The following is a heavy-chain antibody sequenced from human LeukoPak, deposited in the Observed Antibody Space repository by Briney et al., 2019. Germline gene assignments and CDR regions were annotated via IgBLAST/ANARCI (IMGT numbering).Heavy chain of an antibody. CDR1: GFTFNSYS. CDR2: ISSSSSYI. V-gene: IGHV3-21*01. Sequence: GGSLRLSCAASGFTFNSYSMNWVRQAPGKGLEWVSFISSSSSYIYYADSVKGRFTISRDNAKNSLYLQMNSLRAEDTAVYYCARDLRSSGYYAFDYWGQGTLVTVSS. J-gene: IGHJ4*02. CDR3: ARDLRSSGYYAFDY. D-gene: IGHD3-22*01.